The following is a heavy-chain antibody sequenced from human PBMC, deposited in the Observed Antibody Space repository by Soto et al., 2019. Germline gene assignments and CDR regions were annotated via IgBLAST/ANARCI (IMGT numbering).Heavy chain of an antibody. CDR3: AKRPEEYDSSGYYDYFDY. CDR1: GFTFSNYA. D-gene: IGHD3-22*01. CDR2: ISGSGDNT. V-gene: IGHV3-23*01. Sequence: PGGSLRLSCAASGFTFSNYAMSWVRQAPGKGLEWVSAISGSGDNTYYADSVKGRFTISRDNSKNTLYLQMNSLRAEDTAVYYCAKRPEEYDSSGYYDYFDYWGQGTLVTVSS. J-gene: IGHJ4*02.